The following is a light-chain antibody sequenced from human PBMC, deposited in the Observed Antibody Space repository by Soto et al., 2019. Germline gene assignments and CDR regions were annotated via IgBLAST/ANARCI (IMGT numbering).Light chain of an antibody. J-gene: IGLJ2*01. CDR2: GDN. CDR3: AAWDDSLSGYVV. CDR1: TSNIGAPYD. Sequence: QSVLTQPPSVSGAPGQRVSISCTGSTSNIGAPYDVHWYQHLPGAAPKLLIYGDNNRPSGVPDRFSGSKSGTSASLAISGLRSEDEADYYCAAWDDSLSGYVVFGGGTKLTVL. V-gene: IGLV1-40*01.